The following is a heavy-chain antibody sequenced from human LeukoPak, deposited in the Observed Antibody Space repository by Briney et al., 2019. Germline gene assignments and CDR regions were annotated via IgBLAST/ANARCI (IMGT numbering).Heavy chain of an antibody. J-gene: IGHJ4*02. CDR2: ISGSGDNT. D-gene: IGHD3-10*01. Sequence: PGGSLRLSCSGSGFAFSGFAMGWVRQAPGKGLEWVSSISGSGDNTYYADSVDGRFIVSRDNSKNTLYLQMNSLRAEDTAVYYCAKEKPSLLWFGELRQFDYWGQGTLVTVSS. V-gene: IGHV3-23*01. CDR3: AKEKPSLLWFGELRQFDY. CDR1: GFAFSGFA.